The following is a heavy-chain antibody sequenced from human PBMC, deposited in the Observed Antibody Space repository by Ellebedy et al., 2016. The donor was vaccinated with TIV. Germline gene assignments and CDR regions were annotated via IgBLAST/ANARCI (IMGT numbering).Heavy chain of an antibody. CDR1: GFTFSSYW. V-gene: IGHV3-7*01. CDR2: IKEDGSEK. CDR3: VRAVPNWFDP. J-gene: IGHJ5*02. Sequence: GESLKISCAASGFTFSSYWMSWVRQAPRQGLELVANIKEDGSEKNYVDSVKGRFTISRDNAKNSLYLQMNSLRADDTAVYYCVRAVPNWFDPWGQGTLVTVSS.